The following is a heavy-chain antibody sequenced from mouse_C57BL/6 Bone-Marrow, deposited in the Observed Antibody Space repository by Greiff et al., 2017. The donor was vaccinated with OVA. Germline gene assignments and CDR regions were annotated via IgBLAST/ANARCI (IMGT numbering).Heavy chain of an antibody. CDR3: TRDGVYYSNYLFAY. D-gene: IGHD2-5*01. CDR2: ISSGGDYI. Sequence: DVHLVESGEGLVKPGGSLKLSCAASGFTFSSYAMSWVRQTPEKRLEWVAYISSGGDYIYYADTVKGRFTISRDNARNTLYLQMSSLKSEDTAMYYCTRDGVYYSNYLFAYWGQGTLVTVSA. CDR1: GFTFSSYA. V-gene: IGHV5-9-1*02. J-gene: IGHJ3*01.